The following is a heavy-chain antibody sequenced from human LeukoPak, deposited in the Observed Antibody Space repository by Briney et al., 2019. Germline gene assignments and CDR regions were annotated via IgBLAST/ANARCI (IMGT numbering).Heavy chain of an antibody. D-gene: IGHD4-11*01. CDR1: GFTFSSYS. V-gene: IGHV3-48*01. CDR2: INGSTSTI. J-gene: IGHJ4*02. CDR3: ARDAITTRRYYFDY. Sequence: GGTLRLSRAASGFTFSSYSMNWVRQAPGKGLEWVSYINGSTSTIYYADSVKGGFTISRDNAKNSLYLQMNSLRAEDTAVYYCARDAITTRRYYFDYWGQGALVTVSS.